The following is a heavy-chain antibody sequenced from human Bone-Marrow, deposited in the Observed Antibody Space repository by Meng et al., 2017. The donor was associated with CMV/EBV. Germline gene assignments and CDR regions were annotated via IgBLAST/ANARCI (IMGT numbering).Heavy chain of an antibody. D-gene: IGHD3-22*01. J-gene: IGHJ6*02. Sequence: GGSLRLSCAASGFTFSSYAMSWVRQAPGKGLEWVSVIYSGGSTYYADSVKGRFTISRDNAKNSLYLQMNSLRAEDTAVYYCARDWGIVVVTGMDVWGQGTTVTVSS. V-gene: IGHV3-66*01. CDR1: GFTFSSYA. CDR2: IYSGGST. CDR3: ARDWGIVVVTGMDV.